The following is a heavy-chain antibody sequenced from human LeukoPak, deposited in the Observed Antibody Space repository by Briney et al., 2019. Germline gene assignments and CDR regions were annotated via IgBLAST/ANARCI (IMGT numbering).Heavy chain of an antibody. CDR2: IYYSGST. CDR3: ARVMITFGGVIAQKYYYYMDV. Sequence: PSETLSLTCTVSGGSISSYYWSWIRQPPGKGLEWIGYIYYSGSTNYNPSLKSRVTISVDTSKNQFSLKLSSVNAADTAVYYCARVMITFGGVIAQKYYYYMDVWGKGTTVTISS. V-gene: IGHV4-59*01. J-gene: IGHJ6*03. CDR1: GGSISSYY. D-gene: IGHD3-16*02.